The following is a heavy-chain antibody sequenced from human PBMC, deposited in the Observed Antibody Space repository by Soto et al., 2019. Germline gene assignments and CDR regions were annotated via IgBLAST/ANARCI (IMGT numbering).Heavy chain of an antibody. J-gene: IGHJ6*02. CDR2: ISSSGYI. CDR3: ARDYSGGSCYPGMDV. Sequence: VGSLRLSCAASGFNFNSYTINCVRQSPGKRLEWLSSISSSGYIFSTDSVRGRFTISRDNAKNSVYLQINSLRAEDTAVYFCARDYSGGSCYPGMDVWGQGTTVTVSS. D-gene: IGHD2-15*01. V-gene: IGHV3-21*01. CDR1: GFNFNSYT.